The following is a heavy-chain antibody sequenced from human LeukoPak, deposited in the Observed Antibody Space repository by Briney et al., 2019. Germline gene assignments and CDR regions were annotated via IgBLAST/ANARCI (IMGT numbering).Heavy chain of an antibody. CDR1: GGSISSYY. CDR3: ARADPLWFGELLLVGGFDP. D-gene: IGHD3-10*01. V-gene: IGHV4-59*01. Sequence: PSETLSLTCTVSGGSISSYYWSWIRQPPGKGLEWIGYIYYSGSTNYNPSLKSRVTISVDTSKNQFSLKLSSVTAADTAVYYCARADPLWFGELLLVGGFDPWGQGTLVTVSS. J-gene: IGHJ5*02. CDR2: IYYSGST.